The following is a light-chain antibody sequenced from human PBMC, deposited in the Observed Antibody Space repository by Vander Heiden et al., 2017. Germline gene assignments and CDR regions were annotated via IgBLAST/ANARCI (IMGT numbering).Light chain of an antibody. V-gene: IGKV1-39*01. Sequence: DIQMTQSPSSLSASVGDRVTITCRASQSISSYLNWYQQKPGKAPTLLIYAASSLQSGVPSRFSGSGSGTDFTLTISSLQPEDFATYYCQQSYSTPRITFGQGTRLEIK. CDR3: QQSYSTPRIT. J-gene: IGKJ5*01. CDR1: QSISSY. CDR2: AAS.